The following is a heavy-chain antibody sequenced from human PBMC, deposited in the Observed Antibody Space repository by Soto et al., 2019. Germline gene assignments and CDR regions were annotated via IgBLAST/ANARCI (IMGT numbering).Heavy chain of an antibody. Sequence: SETLSLTSPVSGGSISSTSYYWVWIRKPPGKGLEWIGSFYYSGTTYYNPSLKSRVTISVDTSESQFSLKLSSVTAADTAVYYCARQVVDGTVAGSGSFDYWGQGTLVTVSS. V-gene: IGHV4-39*01. CDR1: GGSISSTSYY. J-gene: IGHJ4*02. CDR2: FYYSGTT. D-gene: IGHD3-10*01. CDR3: ARQVVDGTVAGSGSFDY.